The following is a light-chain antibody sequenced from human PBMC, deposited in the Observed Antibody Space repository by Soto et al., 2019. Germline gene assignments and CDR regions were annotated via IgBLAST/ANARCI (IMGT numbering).Light chain of an antibody. Sequence: SQTNQSPYSLPASLGDGDTLTCRASQSITSSLAWYQQKPGKAPKFLIYAASSMESGIPSRFSGSGSGTDFTLTISSLQPEDFATYYCQQYNNSPWTFGRGTKVDIK. J-gene: IGKJ1*01. CDR1: QSITSS. CDR3: QQYNNSPWT. CDR2: AAS. V-gene: IGKV1-39*01.